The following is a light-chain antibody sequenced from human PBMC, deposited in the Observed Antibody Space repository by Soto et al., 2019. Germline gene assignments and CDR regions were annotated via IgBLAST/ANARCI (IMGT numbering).Light chain of an antibody. V-gene: IGKV1-12*01. CDR2: AAS. CDR3: QQYNNWPIT. J-gene: IGKJ5*01. Sequence: DIQMTQSPSSVSASVGDRVTITCRASQGISNWLSWYQQKPGKAPKLLIYAASSLQSGVPSRFSGSGSGTEFTLTISSLQSEDFAVYSCQQYNNWPITFGQGTRLEIK. CDR1: QGISNW.